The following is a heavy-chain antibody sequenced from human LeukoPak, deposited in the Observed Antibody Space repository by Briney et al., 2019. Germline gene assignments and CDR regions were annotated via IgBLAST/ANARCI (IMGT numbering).Heavy chain of an antibody. J-gene: IGHJ4*02. V-gene: IGHV3-11*04. CDR2: ISSSGSTI. D-gene: IGHD1-7*01. Sequence: PGGSLRLSCAASGFTLSDYYMSWIRQAPGKGLEWVSYISSSGSTIYYADSVKGRFTISRDNAKNSLYLQMNSLRAEDTAVYYCARVSITGTTVAFDYWGQGTLVTVSS. CDR3: ARVSITGTTVAFDY. CDR1: GFTLSDYY.